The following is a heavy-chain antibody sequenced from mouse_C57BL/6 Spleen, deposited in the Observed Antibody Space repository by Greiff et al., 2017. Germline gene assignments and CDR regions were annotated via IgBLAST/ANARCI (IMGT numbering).Heavy chain of an antibody. CDR3: ALYDYHAMDY. V-gene: IGHV1-82*01. CDR2: IYPGDGDT. D-gene: IGHD1-1*01. CDR1: GYAFSSSW. Sequence: QVQLKQSGPELVKPGASVKISCKASGYAFSSSWMNWVKQRPGKGLEWIGRIYPGDGDTNYNGKFKGKATLTADKSSSTAYMQLSSLTSEDSAVYFCALYDYHAMDYWGQGTSVTVSS. J-gene: IGHJ4*01.